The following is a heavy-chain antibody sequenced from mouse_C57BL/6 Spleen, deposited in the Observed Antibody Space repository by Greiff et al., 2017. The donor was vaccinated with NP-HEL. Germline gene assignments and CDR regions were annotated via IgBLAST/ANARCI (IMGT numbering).Heavy chain of an antibody. CDR2: IDPSDSYT. CDR3: AELYGYDYAMDY. D-gene: IGHD2-2*01. Sequence: VQLQQPGAELVMPGASVKLSCKASGYTFTSYWMHWVKQRPGQGLEWIGEIDPSDSYTNYNQKFKGKSTLTVDKSSSTGYMQLSSLTSEDSAVYYCAELYGYDYAMDYWGQGTSVTVSS. V-gene: IGHV1-69*01. J-gene: IGHJ4*01. CDR1: GYTFTSYW.